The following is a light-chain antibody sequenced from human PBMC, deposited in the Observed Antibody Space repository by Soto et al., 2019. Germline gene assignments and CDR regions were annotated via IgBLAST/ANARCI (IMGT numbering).Light chain of an antibody. CDR1: QGIYSR. CDR3: QQTDDFPLT. CDR2: ATS. Sequence: DIQMTQSPSSVSASVGDTVTITCRASQGIYSRLAWYQQKPGKAPELLIYATSTLQNGVPSRFSGSGFGTDFTLSISSXQPEDSASYFCQQTDDFPLTFGGGTKVDIK. V-gene: IGKV1D-12*01. J-gene: IGKJ4*01.